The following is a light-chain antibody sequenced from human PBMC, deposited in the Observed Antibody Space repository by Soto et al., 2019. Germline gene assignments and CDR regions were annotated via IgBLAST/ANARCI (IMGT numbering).Light chain of an antibody. CDR1: SSDVGGYKF. Sequence: QSALTQPASVSGSPGQSITISCTGTSSDVGGYKFVSWYQQYPGKAPKLMIFDVTNRPSGVSNRFSGSKSGNTASLTISGLQPEDEADYYCSSSTSSTPLIFGGGTKLTVL. CDR3: SSSTSSTPLI. V-gene: IGLV2-14*01. CDR2: DVT. J-gene: IGLJ2*01.